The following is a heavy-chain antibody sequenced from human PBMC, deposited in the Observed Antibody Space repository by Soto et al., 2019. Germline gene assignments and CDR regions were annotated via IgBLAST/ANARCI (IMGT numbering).Heavy chain of an antibody. Sequence: SVKVSCKASGGTFSSYAIGWVRQAPGQGLEWMGGIIPIFGTANYAQKFQGRVTITADESTSTAYMELSSLRSEDTAVYYCAGQYYYDSSGYYQLDYWGQGTLVTVSS. CDR2: IIPIFGTA. D-gene: IGHD3-22*01. CDR3: AGQYYYDSSGYYQLDY. CDR1: GGTFSSYA. J-gene: IGHJ4*02. V-gene: IGHV1-69*13.